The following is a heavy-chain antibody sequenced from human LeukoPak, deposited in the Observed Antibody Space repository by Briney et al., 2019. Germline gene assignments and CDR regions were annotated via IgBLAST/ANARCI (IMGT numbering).Heavy chain of an antibody. CDR2: ISSSSSYI. CDR3: ARDRDYAAEYYFDY. CDR1: GFTFSSYS. J-gene: IGHJ4*02. Sequence: GGSLRLSCAASGFTFSSYSMNWVRQAPGKGLEWVSSISSSSSYIYYADSVKGRCTISRDNAKNSLYLQMNSLRAEDTAVYYCARDRDYAAEYYFDYWGQGTLVTVSS. D-gene: IGHD3-16*01. V-gene: IGHV3-21*01.